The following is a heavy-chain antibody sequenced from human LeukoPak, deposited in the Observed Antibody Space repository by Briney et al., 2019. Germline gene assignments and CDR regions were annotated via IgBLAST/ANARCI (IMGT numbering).Heavy chain of an antibody. CDR2: IYYSGST. Sequence: PSETLSVTCTVSGGSISGYYWTWIRQPPGKGLEWIGYIYYSGSTNYNPSLKSRVTMSVDTSKNQFSLNLNSVTAADTAVYYCARVHSGGHLGYWGQGTLVTVSS. D-gene: IGHD3-16*01. J-gene: IGHJ4*02. CDR1: GGSISGYY. V-gene: IGHV4-59*01. CDR3: ARVHSGGHLGY.